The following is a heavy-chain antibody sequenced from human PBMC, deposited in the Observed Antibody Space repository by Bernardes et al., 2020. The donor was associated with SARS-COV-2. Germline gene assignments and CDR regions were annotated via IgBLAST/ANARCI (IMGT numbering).Heavy chain of an antibody. D-gene: IGHD5-18*01. CDR2: ISYDGRNT. CDR3: ARDRAEYQTLWLEYRYGMDV. J-gene: IGHJ6*02. CDR1: GFSLSTYA. V-gene: IGHV3-30*04. Sequence: GGSLRLSCGASGFSLSTYAMHWVRQAPGKGLEWVAVISYDGRNTYYGDSVKGRFTISRDNSKNTLALQMNSLRVEDTAVYYCARDRAEYQTLWLEYRYGMDVWGQGTRVTVSS.